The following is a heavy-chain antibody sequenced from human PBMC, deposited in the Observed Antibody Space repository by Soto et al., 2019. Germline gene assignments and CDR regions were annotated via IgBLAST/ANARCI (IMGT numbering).Heavy chain of an antibody. CDR3: NRGSEFDFWSGYL. CDR2: IVPMFGTS. CDR1: GGTSTRYA. V-gene: IGHV1-69*06. J-gene: IGHJ4*01. D-gene: IGHD3-3*01. Sequence: QERLVQSGAEVRKPGSSVKVSCKVTGGTSTRYAINWVRQAPGQGLEWMGGIVPMFGTSKYAQKFQGRVTITADTSTKIAYRELRSPRSEDTAVHYCNRGSEFDFWSGYLWGPGTPVYVSS.